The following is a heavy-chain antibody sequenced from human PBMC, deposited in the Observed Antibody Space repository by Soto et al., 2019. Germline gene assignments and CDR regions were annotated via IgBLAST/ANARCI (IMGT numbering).Heavy chain of an antibody. V-gene: IGHV4-4*02. CDR3: ARSFGWYAIDY. J-gene: IGHJ4*02. Sequence: QVLLQESGPGLVQPSRTLSLSCAVSGGSISSSHFWGWVRQPPGKGLEWVGDISHSGSVNYNPSLKSRVTISIDKSKNQFSLKLNSVTAADTAVYYCARSFGWYAIDYWGQGTLVIVSS. CDR2: ISHSGSV. D-gene: IGHD6-19*01. CDR1: GGSISSSHF.